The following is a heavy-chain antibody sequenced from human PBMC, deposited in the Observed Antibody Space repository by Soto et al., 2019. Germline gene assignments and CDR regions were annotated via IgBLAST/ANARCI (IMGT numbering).Heavy chain of an antibody. CDR2: IYYSWST. Sequence: QVQLQESGPGLVKPSQTLSLTCTVSGGSISSGGYYWSWIRQHPGKGLEWIGYIYYSWSTYYNLSLKIRVTISVDTSKNQFSLKLSSVTAADTAVYYCARAQAATRAFDIWGQGTMVTVSS. CDR1: GGSISSGGYY. D-gene: IGHD2-15*01. CDR3: ARAQAATRAFDI. V-gene: IGHV4-31*03. J-gene: IGHJ3*02.